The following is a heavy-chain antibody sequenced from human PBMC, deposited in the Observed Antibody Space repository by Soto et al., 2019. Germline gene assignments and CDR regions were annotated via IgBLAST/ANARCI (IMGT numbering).Heavy chain of an antibody. CDR2: IYYSGST. D-gene: IGHD3-22*01. V-gene: IGHV4-39*01. Sequence: PSETLSLTCTVSGGSISSSSYYWGGIRQPPGKGLEWIGSIYYSGSTYYNPSLKSRVTISVDTSKNQFSLKLSSVTAADTAVYYCARSRWNYYDSSGYYSGTFDYWGQGTLVTVSS. J-gene: IGHJ4*02. CDR3: ARSRWNYYDSSGYYSGTFDY. CDR1: GGSISSSSYY.